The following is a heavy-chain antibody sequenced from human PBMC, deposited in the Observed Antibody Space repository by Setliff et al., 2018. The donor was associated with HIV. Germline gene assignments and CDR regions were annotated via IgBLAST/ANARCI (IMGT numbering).Heavy chain of an antibody. CDR2: IWYDASGE. CDR3: ARDLRGSNFGVSEY. J-gene: IGHJ4*02. V-gene: IGHV3-33*08. Sequence: GGSLRLSCAASGFTFSSYPMHWVRQAPGKGLEWVAVIWYDASGEHYADSVKGRFTISRDNSKNILYLQMNSLRAEDTAMYFCARDLRGSNFGVSEYWGQGTPVTVSS. CDR1: GFTFSSYP. D-gene: IGHD1-26*01.